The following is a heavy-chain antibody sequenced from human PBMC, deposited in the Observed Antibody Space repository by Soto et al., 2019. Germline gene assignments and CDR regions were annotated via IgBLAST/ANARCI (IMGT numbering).Heavy chain of an antibody. CDR2: ISAYNGNT. V-gene: IGHV1-18*01. Sequence: ASVKVSCKASGYTFTSYGIRWVRQAPGQGLERMGWISAYNGNTNYAQKLQGRVTMTTDTSTSTAYMELRSLRSDDTAVYYCARDLYYYDSSGNDAFDIWGQGTMVTVSS. CDR1: GYTFTSYG. CDR3: ARDLYYYDSSGNDAFDI. D-gene: IGHD3-22*01. J-gene: IGHJ3*02.